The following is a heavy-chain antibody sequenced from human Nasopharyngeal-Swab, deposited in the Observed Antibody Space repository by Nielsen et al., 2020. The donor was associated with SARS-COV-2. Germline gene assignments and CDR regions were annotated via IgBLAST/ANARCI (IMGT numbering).Heavy chain of an antibody. CDR2: IKQGGSEQ. D-gene: IGHD2-21*02. J-gene: IGHJ3*02. CDR3: ARESVVTGMDDATDI. CDR1: GFPFRNYY. V-gene: IGHV3-7*04. Sequence: GESLKISCAASGFPFRNYYMTWVRQPPGKGLEWVANIKQGGSEQFYVDSVKGRFTISRDDAKNSLYLQMDSLRADDTAVYYCARESVVTGMDDATDIWGQGTMVTVS.